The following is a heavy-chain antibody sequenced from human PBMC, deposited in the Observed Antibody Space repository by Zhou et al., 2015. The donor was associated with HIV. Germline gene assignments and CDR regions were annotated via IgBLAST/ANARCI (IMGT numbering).Heavy chain of an antibody. J-gene: IGHJ6*02. CDR1: GYTFINYG. CDR2: INVFNGNT. CDR3: ARDRMETAVGYYNHYYGMDV. V-gene: IGHV1-18*01. Sequence: QIQLVQSGADVKKPGASVKVSCKTSGYTFINYGISWVRQAPGQGLEWMGWINVFNGNTKFAQKVQGRVTMTANTSTSTAYMELRSLRSDDTAVYYCARDRMETAVGYYNHYYGMDVWGQGTTVTVSS. D-gene: IGHD2-21*02.